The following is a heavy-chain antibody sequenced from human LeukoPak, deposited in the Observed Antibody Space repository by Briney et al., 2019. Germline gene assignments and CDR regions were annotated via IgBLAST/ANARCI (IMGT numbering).Heavy chain of an antibody. J-gene: IGHJ4*02. CDR1: GYTLTELS. Sequence: ASVNVSCKVSGYTLTELSMHWVRQAPGKGLEWMGGFDPEDGETIYAQKFQGRVTMTEDTSTDTAYMELSSLRSEDTAVYYCATDEGFGELWYYWGQGTLVTVSS. CDR3: ATDEGFGELWYY. CDR2: FDPEDGET. V-gene: IGHV1-24*01. D-gene: IGHD3-10*01.